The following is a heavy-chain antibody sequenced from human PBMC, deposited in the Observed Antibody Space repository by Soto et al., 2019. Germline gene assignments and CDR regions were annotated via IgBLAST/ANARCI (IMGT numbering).Heavy chain of an antibody. CDR2: INHSGST. J-gene: IGHJ4*02. Sequence: ASETLSLTCAVYGGSFSGYYWSWIRQPPGKGLEWIGEINHSGSTNYNPSLKSRVTISVDTSKNQFSLKLSSVTAVDTAVYYCARGYHRGPADYWGQGTLVTVSS. D-gene: IGHD2-2*01. CDR3: ARGYHRGPADY. V-gene: IGHV4-34*01. CDR1: GGSFSGYY.